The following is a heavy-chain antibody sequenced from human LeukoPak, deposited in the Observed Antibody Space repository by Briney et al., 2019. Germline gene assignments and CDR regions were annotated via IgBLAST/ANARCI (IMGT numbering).Heavy chain of an antibody. CDR2: LSSDGGST. CDR1: GFSLSSHG. J-gene: IGHJ6*03. Sequence: GGSLRLSCAASGFSLSSHGMHWVRQAPGKGLEYVSGLSSDGGSTYYATSAKGRFIISRDNSKNMLYLQVGSLRAEDMAVYYCAREQNYYYYMDVWGKGTTVTVSS. CDR3: AREQNYYYYMDV. V-gene: IGHV3-64*01.